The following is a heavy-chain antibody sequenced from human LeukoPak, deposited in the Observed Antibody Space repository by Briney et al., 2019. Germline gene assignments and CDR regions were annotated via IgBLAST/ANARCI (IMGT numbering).Heavy chain of an antibody. V-gene: IGHV3-30*04. J-gene: IGHJ6*04. Sequence: GRSLRFSCAASGFTFSSYAMHWVRQAPGKGLEWVAVISYDGSNKYYADSVKGRFTISRDNSKNTLYLQMNSLRAEDTAVYYCAREFVSDDYYYYGMDVWGKGTAVTVSS. CDR2: ISYDGSNK. CDR1: GFTFSSYA. CDR3: AREFVSDDYYYYGMDV. D-gene: IGHD3-3*01.